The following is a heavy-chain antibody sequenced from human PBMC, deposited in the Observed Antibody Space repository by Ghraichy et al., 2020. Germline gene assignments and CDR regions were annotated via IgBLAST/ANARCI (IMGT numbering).Heavy chain of an antibody. CDR1: GFTFSSYE. J-gene: IGHJ4*02. CDR2: ISSSGGST. CDR3: AEGHYYFDY. Sequence: GGSLRLSCAASGFTFSSYEMNWVRQAPGKGLEWVSYISSSGGSTYYADSVKGRFTISRDNSKNMLYLQMDSLRAEDTAVYFCAEGHYYFDYWGQGTLVTVSS. V-gene: IGHV3-23*01.